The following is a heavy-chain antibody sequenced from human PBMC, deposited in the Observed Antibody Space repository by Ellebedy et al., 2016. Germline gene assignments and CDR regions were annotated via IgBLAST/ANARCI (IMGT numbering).Heavy chain of an antibody. CDR1: GGSFRGHA. D-gene: IGHD1-26*01. Sequence: SVKVSCXASGGSFRGHAINWMRQAPGQGLEWMAVIIPIFRTTNYAEKFQGRVTITADESTSTAYMELNSLRAEDTAVYYCAKEVIVGATSVAWFDPWGQGTLVTVSS. J-gene: IGHJ5*02. CDR2: IIPIFRTT. CDR3: AKEVIVGATSVAWFDP. V-gene: IGHV1-69*13.